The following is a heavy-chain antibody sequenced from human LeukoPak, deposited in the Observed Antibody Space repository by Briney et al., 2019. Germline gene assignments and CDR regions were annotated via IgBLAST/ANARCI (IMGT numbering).Heavy chain of an antibody. V-gene: IGHV4-4*07. CDR3: VRDLDY. J-gene: IGHJ4*02. CDR2: IYTGGT. CDR1: GGSISAYY. Sequence: KSSDTLSLTCTVSGGSISAYYWSWIRQPAGKGPEWIGRIYTGGTIYNPSLQSRVAISVDKSKNQISLRLNSVTAADTAIYYCVRDLDYWGQGTLVTVSS.